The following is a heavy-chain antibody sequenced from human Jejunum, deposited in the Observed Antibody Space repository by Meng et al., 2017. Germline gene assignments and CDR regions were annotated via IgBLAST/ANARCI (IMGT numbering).Heavy chain of an antibody. V-gene: IGHV4-34*01. J-gene: IGHJ4*02. Sequence: QLSLLDPRLLNLYEPLSPSSVAACWFSTHHYFTRIRHPPGKGLRWIGETPPSARTYYSPSLQSRVTITLDTSKNQFSLTLNSVTAADTAVYYCARGDDWAKSGNFWGQGTLVTVSS. CDR1: CWFSTHHY. CDR2: TPPSART. D-gene: IGHD3-9*01. CDR3: ARGDDWAKSGNF.